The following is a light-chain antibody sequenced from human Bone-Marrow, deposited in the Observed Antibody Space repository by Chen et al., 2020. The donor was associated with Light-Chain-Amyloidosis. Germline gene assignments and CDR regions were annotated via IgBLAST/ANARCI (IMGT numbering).Light chain of an antibody. J-gene: IGKJ2*01. Sequence: ETVMTQSPATLSVSPGERATLTCRASQRVSSNLAWYQQKPGQAPRLLIYGTSTRATGIPARFSGSGSGTEFTRTISSLQSEDFAVYYCQQYNNWPPYTFGQGTNLEI. V-gene: IGKV3-15*01. CDR3: QQYNNWPPYT. CDR1: QRVSSN. CDR2: GTS.